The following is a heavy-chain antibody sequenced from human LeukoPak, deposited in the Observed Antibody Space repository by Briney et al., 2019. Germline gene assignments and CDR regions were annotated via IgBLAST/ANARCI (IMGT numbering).Heavy chain of an antibody. CDR3: AKDLKWEPYYFDY. CDR1: GFTFSSYA. Sequence: GGSLRLSCAASGFTFSSYAMHWVRQAPGKGLEWVAVISYDGSNKYYADSVKGRFTISRDNSKNTLYLQMNSLRAEDTAVYYCAKDLKWEPYYFDYWGQGTLVTVSS. D-gene: IGHD1-26*01. CDR2: ISYDGSNK. J-gene: IGHJ4*02. V-gene: IGHV3-30-3*01.